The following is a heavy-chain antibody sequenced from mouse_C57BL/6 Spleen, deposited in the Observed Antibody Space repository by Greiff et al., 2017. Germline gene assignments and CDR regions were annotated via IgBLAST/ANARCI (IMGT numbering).Heavy chain of an antibody. CDR2: ISGGGGNT. CDR3: ARHGNYAWFAY. D-gene: IGHD2-1*01. J-gene: IGHJ3*01. CDR1: GFTFSSYT. V-gene: IGHV5-9*01. Sequence: EVQLVESGGGLVKPGGSLKLSCAASGFTFSSYTMSWVRQTPEKRLEWVSTISGGGGNTYYPDSVKGRFTISRDNAKNTLYLQMSSLRSEDTALYYCARHGNYAWFAYWGQGTLVTVSA.